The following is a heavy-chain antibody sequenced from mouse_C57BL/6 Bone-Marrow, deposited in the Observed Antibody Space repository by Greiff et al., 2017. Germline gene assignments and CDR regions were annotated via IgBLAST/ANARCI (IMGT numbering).Heavy chain of an antibody. Sequence: DVHLVESGGGLVQPKGSLKLSCAASGFSFNTYAMNWVRQAPGKGLEWVARISSKSNNYATYYADSVKDRFTISRDDSESMLYRQMNNLTTEDTAMYYCVRHSTYSWFAYWGQGTLVTVSA. CDR3: VRHSTYSWFAY. V-gene: IGHV10-1*01. CDR2: ISSKSNNYAT. CDR1: GFSFNTYA. D-gene: IGHD5-1*01. J-gene: IGHJ3*01.